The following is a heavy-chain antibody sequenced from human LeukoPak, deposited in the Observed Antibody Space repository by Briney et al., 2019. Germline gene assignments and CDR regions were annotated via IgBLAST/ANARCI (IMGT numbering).Heavy chain of an antibody. CDR2: INPNSGGT. CDR1: GYTFTGYY. J-gene: IGHJ4*02. V-gene: IGHV1-2*02. D-gene: IGHD4-23*01. Sequence: ASVKVSCKASGYTFTGYYMYWVRQAPGQGLEWMGWINPNSGGTNYAQKFQGRVTMTRDTSISTAYMELSRLRSDDTAVYYCAKWSGNSTEIDYWGQGTLVTVSS. CDR3: AKWSGNSTEIDY.